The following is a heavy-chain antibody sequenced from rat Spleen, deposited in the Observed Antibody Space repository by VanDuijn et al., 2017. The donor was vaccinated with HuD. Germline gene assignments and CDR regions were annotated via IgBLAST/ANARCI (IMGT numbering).Heavy chain of an antibody. CDR1: GFTFSDYY. J-gene: IGHJ2*01. CDR2: ISYDGSST. Sequence: EVQLVESDGGLVQPGRSLKLSCAASGFTFSDYYMAWVRQAPTKGLEWVATISYDGSSTYYRDSVKGRFTISRDNAKSTLYLQMDSLRSEDTATYYCARVSTPFDYWGQGVMVTVSS. D-gene: IGHD3-4*01. V-gene: IGHV5-29*01. CDR3: ARVSTPFDY.